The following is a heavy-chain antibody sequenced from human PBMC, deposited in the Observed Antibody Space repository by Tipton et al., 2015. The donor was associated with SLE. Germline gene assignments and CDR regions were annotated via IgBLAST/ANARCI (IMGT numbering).Heavy chain of an antibody. J-gene: IGHJ4*02. V-gene: IGHV4-4*07. Sequence: TLSLTCTVSGTSVSNYYWGWIRQPAGKGLEWIGRIYISGSGSINYNPSLKSRVTISVDTSKNQFSLKLSSVTAADTAVYYCARSAGYGSNWAHFDYWGQGTLVTVSS. CDR3: ARSAGYGSNWAHFDY. CDR2: IYISGSGSI. D-gene: IGHD6-13*01. CDR1: GTSVSNYY.